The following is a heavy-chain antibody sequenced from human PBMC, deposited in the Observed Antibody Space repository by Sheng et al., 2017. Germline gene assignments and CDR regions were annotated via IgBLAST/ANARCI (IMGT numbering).Heavy chain of an antibody. CDR2: IYYSGGT. J-gene: IGHJ4*02. CDR1: GGSISPSSDY. V-gene: IGHV4-39*07. CDR3: AIGLGPFDY. Sequence: QVQLQESGPGLVKPSETLSLTCSVSGGSISPSSDYWGWIRQPPGKGLEWIGNIYYSGGTYYNPSLKSRINISIDTSKNQFSLKLSSVTAADTAVYYCAIGLGPFDYWGQGTLVTVSS. D-gene: IGHD6-19*01.